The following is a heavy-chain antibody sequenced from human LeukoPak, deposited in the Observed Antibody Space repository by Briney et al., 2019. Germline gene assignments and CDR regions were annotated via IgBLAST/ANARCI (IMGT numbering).Heavy chain of an antibody. Sequence: GASVKVSCKASGGTFSSYAISWVRQAPGQGLEWRGRIIPILGIANYAQKFQGRVTITADKSTSTAYMELSSMRSEDTAVYYCARGLSEPSQYYYDSSGYFYPWGQGTLVTVSS. J-gene: IGHJ5*02. CDR1: GGTFSSYA. D-gene: IGHD3-22*01. V-gene: IGHV1-69*04. CDR2: IIPILGIA. CDR3: ARGLSEPSQYYYDSSGYFYP.